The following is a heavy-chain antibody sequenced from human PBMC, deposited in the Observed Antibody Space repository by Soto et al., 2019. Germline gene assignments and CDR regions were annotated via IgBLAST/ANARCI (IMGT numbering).Heavy chain of an antibody. J-gene: IGHJ5*02. CDR1: GYRFTSYW. CDR3: ARKDKSGYFNWFDP. V-gene: IGHV5-51*01. D-gene: IGHD3-22*01. CDR2: IFPSDSDT. Sequence: GESLKISCRTSGYRFTSYWIAWVRQMPGKGLEWMGIIFPSDSDTRYSPSFQGQVTISADWSTSTVFLQWASLKASDTAVYFCARKDKSGYFNWFDPWGQGTLVTVSS.